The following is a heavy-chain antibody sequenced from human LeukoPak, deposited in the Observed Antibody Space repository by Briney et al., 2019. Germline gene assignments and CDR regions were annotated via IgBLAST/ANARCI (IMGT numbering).Heavy chain of an antibody. V-gene: IGHV4-31*03. J-gene: IGHJ4*02. D-gene: IGHD5-12*01. Sequence: SETLSLTCTVSGGSISSGDYYWSWIRQHPGKGLEWIGYIYYSGSTHYNPSLKSRVTISVDTSKNQFSLNLNSVTAADTAVYYCARSGYYFDYWGQGTLVTVSS. CDR3: ARSGYYFDY. CDR1: GGSISSGDYY. CDR2: IYYSGST.